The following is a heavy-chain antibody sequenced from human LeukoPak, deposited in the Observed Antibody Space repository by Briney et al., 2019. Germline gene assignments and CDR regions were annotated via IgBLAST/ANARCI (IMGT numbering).Heavy chain of an antibody. CDR3: AGREMATISGDY. Sequence: PSETLSLICTVSGGSISSYYWSWIRQPPGKGLEWIGYIYYSGSTNYNPSLKSRVTISVDTSKNQFSLKLSSVTAADTAVYYCAGREMATISGDYWGQGTLVTVSS. CDR2: IYYSGST. J-gene: IGHJ4*02. D-gene: IGHD5-24*01. V-gene: IGHV4-59*12. CDR1: GGSISSYY.